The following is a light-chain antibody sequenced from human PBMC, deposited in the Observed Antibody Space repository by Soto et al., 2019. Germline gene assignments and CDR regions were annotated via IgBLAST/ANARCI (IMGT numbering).Light chain of an antibody. Sequence: EIVMTQSPATLSVSPGERATLSCRASQSVSRNFAWYRHKPGQAPTLLIYGASTRATGTPARFSGSESGTEFTLTISSLQSEDFAVYYCQQYNNWPYTFGQGTKLEIK. CDR3: QQYNNWPYT. CDR1: QSVSRN. CDR2: GAS. J-gene: IGKJ2*01. V-gene: IGKV3-15*01.